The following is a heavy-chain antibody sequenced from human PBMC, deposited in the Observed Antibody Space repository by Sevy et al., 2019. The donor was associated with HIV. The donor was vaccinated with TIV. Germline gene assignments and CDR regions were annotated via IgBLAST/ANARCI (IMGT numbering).Heavy chain of an antibody. CDR1: GGSINSNNW. CDR3: ASRLGFGELGGGYFDY. D-gene: IGHD3-10*01. CDR2: IYHSGSI. V-gene: IGHV4-4*02. Sequence: SETLSLTCAVSGGSINSNNWWSWVRQPPGKGLEWIGEIYHSGSINYNPSLKSRVTISVDKSKKQFSLKVNSVTAADTAVYDCASRLGFGELGGGYFDYWGQGTLVTVSS. J-gene: IGHJ4*02.